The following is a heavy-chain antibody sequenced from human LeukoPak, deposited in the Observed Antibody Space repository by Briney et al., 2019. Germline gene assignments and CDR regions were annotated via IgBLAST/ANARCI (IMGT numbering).Heavy chain of an antibody. D-gene: IGHD4-17*01. CDR3: AREYGNLTMVTNFYF. CDR2: IIPMLAIA. J-gene: IGHJ4*02. V-gene: IGHV1-69*04. Sequence: SVKVSCKASGGTFSSSPITWVRQAPGQGLEWMGRIIPMLAIANYAQKFQGRVTITADKSTTTAYMELVSLRSEDTAVYYCAREYGNLTMVTNFYFWGQGTLVTVSS. CDR1: GGTFSSSP.